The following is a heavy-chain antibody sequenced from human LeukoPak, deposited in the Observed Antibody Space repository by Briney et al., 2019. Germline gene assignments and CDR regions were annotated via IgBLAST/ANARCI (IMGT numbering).Heavy chain of an antibody. CDR1: GFTFSSYA. V-gene: IGHV3-23*01. J-gene: IGHJ4*02. CDR2: ISGSGGST. CDR3: AKDIGRYGEFDY. D-gene: IGHD4-17*01. Sequence: PGGSLRLSCAASGFTFSSYAVSWVRQAPGKGLEWVSAISGSGGSTYYADSVKGRFTISRDNSKNTLYLQMNSLRAEETAVYYCAKDIGRYGEFDYWGQGTLVTVSS.